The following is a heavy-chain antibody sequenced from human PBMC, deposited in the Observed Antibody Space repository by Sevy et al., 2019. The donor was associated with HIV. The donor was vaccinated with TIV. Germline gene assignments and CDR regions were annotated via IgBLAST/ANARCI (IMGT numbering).Heavy chain of an antibody. V-gene: IGHV4-31*03. J-gene: IGHJ5*02. CDR3: ARGRLIVARERWFDP. D-gene: IGHD5-12*01. CDR2: IYYTGST. Sequence: SESLSLTCTVSGDSMSSGAYYWSWIRQHPGKGLESIGYIYYTGSTYYNPSLKSRVVISLDTSKNQFSLKVSSVTAADTAVYYCARGRLIVARERWFDPWGQGIRVTVSS. CDR1: GDSMSSGAYY.